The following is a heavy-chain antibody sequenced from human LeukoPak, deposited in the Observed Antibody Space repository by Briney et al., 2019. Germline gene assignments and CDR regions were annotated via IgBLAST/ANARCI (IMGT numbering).Heavy chain of an antibody. J-gene: IGHJ4*02. CDR1: GFTFDDYA. CDR3: AKDGIGRYYDFWSGPNGDFDY. CDR2: ISWDGGST. D-gene: IGHD3-3*01. V-gene: IGHV3-43D*03. Sequence: GGSLRLSCAASGFTFDDYAMHWVRQAPGRGLEWVSLISWDGGSTYYADSAKGRFTISRDNSKNSLYLQINSLRAEDTALYYCAKDGIGRYYDFWSGPNGDFDYWGQGTLVTVSS.